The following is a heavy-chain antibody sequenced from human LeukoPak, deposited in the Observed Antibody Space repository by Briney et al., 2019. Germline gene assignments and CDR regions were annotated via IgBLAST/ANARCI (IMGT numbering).Heavy chain of an antibody. CDR3: AREPEYSSGWYHFDY. V-gene: IGHV4-30-2*01. CDR1: GGSISSGGYY. Sequence: PSETLSLTCTVSGGSISSGGYYWSWIRQPPGRGLEWIGYIYHSGSTYYNPSLKSRVTISVDRSKNQFSLKLSSVTAADTAVYYCAREPEYSSGWYHFDYWGQGTLVTVSS. J-gene: IGHJ4*02. CDR2: IYHSGST. D-gene: IGHD6-19*01.